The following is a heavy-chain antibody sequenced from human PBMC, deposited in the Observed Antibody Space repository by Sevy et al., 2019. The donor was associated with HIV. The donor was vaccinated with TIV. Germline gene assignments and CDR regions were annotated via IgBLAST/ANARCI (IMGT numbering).Heavy chain of an antibody. CDR1: GGTFSSYA. CDR2: IIPIFGTA. V-gene: IGHV1-69*13. D-gene: IGHD1-26*01. Sequence: ASVKVSCKASGGTFSSYAISWVRQAPGQGLEWMGGIIPIFGTANYAQKFQGRVTITADESTSTAYMELSSLRSEDTAVYYCARHRVGATGYNWFDPWGQRTLVTVSS. CDR3: ARHRVGATGYNWFDP. J-gene: IGHJ5*02.